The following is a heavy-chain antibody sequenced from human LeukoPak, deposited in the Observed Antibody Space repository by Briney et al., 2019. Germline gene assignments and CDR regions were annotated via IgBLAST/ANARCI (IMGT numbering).Heavy chain of an antibody. J-gene: IGHJ5*02. D-gene: IGHD6-13*01. CDR2: IWHDGSHK. Sequence: PGGSLRLSCAASGFAFNIYAMHWVRQAPGQGLEWVALIWHDGSHKFYSNSVRGQFTISRDNSKNTLYLQMNSLRAEDTAVYYCAKDRYSSSWYNRFDPWGQGTLVTVSS. CDR1: GFAFNIYA. V-gene: IGHV3-33*06. CDR3: AKDRYSSSWYNRFDP.